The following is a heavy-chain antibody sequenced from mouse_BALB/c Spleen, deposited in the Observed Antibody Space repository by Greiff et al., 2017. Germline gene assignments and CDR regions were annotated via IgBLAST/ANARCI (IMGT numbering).Heavy chain of an antibody. Sequence: VQLKQSGPELVKPGASVKVSCKASGYAFTSYNMYWVKQSHGKSLEWIGYIDPYNGGTSYNQKFKGKATLTVDKSSSTAYMHLNSLTSEDSAVYYCARGGGLRRDYYAMDYWGQGTSVTVSS. J-gene: IGHJ4*01. CDR3: ARGGGLRRDYYAMDY. D-gene: IGHD2-2*01. CDR1: GYAFTSYN. CDR2: IDPYNGGT. V-gene: IGHV1S135*01.